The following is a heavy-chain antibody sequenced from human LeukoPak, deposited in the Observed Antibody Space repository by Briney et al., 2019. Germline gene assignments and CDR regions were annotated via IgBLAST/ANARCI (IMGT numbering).Heavy chain of an antibody. D-gene: IGHD6-13*01. CDR3: AKDIGAAAGSFDY. Sequence: QPGGSLRLSCAASGFTFDDYGMSWVRQAPGKGLEWVSGISWNSGSIGYADSVKGRFTVSRDNAKNSLYLQMNSLRAEDTALYYCAKDIGAAAGSFDYWGQGTLVTVSS. J-gene: IGHJ4*02. V-gene: IGHV3-9*01. CDR1: GFTFDDYG. CDR2: ISWNSGSI.